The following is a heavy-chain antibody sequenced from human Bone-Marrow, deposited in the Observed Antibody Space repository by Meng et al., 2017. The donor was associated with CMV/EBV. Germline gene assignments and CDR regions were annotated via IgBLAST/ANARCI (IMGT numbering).Heavy chain of an antibody. D-gene: IGHD1-26*01. CDR3: ARGDVGQPLILKY. J-gene: IGHJ4*02. CDR1: GGSFSGYY. Sequence: SQTLSLTCAVYGGSFSGYYWTWIRQPPGKGLEWIGEINHSESTSYNPSLKSRVTISVDTSKNQFSLKLSSVTAADTAVYYCARGDVGQPLILKYWGQGTLVTVSS. V-gene: IGHV4-34*01. CDR2: INHSEST.